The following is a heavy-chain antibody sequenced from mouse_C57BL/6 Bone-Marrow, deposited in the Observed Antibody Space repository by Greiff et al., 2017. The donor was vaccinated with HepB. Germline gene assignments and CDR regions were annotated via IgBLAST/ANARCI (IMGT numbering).Heavy chain of an antibody. CDR2: FYPRSGSI. CDR1: GYTFTEYT. V-gene: IGHV1-62-2*01. Sequence: VQLQQSGAELVKPGASVKLSCKASGYTFTEYTIHWVKQRSGQGLEWIGWFYPRSGSIKYNEKFKDKATLTAYKSSSTVYMELSRLTSEDSAVYLCARHEDPYYYGAGVDVWGTGTTVTVSS. D-gene: IGHD1-1*01. J-gene: IGHJ1*03. CDR3: ARHEDPYYYGAGVDV.